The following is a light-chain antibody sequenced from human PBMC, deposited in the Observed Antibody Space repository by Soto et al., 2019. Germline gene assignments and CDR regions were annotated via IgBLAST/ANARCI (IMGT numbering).Light chain of an antibody. V-gene: IGKV3-20*01. CDR2: AAS. Sequence: EIVLTQSPGTLSLSPGERATLSFRASRSLSSSYVVWYQQKPGKAPRLLIDAASRRATAIPDRFSGSWSATEYTLPISSLVPEDFVVYYCQQQDTCGQGTKLEIK. CDR3: QQQDT. J-gene: IGKJ2*01. CDR1: RSLSSSY.